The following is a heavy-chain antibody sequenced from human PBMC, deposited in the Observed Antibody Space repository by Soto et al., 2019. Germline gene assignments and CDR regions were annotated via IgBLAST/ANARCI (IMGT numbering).Heavy chain of an antibody. V-gene: IGHV3-23*01. CDR1: GFTFSSYA. Sequence: GGSLRLSCAASGFTFSSYAMSWVRQAPGKGLEWVSAISGSGGSTYYADSVKGRFTISRDNSKNTLYLQMNSLRAEDTAVYYCAKLSAKTPASEGYSSGYDYWGQGTLVTVSS. D-gene: IGHD6-19*01. CDR3: AKLSAKTPASEGYSSGYDY. CDR2: ISGSGGST. J-gene: IGHJ4*02.